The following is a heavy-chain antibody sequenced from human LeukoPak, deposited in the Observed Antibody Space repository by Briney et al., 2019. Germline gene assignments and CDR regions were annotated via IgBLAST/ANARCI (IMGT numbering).Heavy chain of an antibody. V-gene: IGHV3-66*01. J-gene: IGHJ4*02. CDR2: IYSDGST. Sequence: GGSLRLSCAASGITVSSNYMAWVRQAPGKGLEWVSVIYSDGSTYFADSVKGRFSISRDNSKNTVYLQMNRLRAEDTAAYYCARDIGSSAGFDYWGQGTLVTVSS. D-gene: IGHD6-13*01. CDR3: ARDIGSSAGFDY. CDR1: GITVSSNY.